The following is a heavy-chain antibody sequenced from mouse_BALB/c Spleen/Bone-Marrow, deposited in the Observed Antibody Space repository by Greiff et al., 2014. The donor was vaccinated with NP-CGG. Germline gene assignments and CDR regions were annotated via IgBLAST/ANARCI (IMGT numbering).Heavy chain of an antibody. J-gene: IGHJ4*01. CDR1: GYTFTDYN. CDR3: ARIVNRLSYSLDY. Sequence: DVQLVESGPELVKPGASVKISCKASGYTFTDYNMHWVKQSHGKSLEWIGYISPYNGVTGYNQRFKSKATLTVDSSSSTAYMELRSLTSEVSVVYYCARIVNRLSYSLDYWGQGTSVTVSA. D-gene: IGHD2-14*01. CDR2: ISPYNGVT. V-gene: IGHV1S29*02.